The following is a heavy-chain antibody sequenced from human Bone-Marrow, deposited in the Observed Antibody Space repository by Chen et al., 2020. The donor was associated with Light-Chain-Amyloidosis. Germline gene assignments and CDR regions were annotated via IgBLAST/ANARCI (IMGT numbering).Heavy chain of an antibody. CDR2: ISGSGETT. J-gene: IGHJ5*02. D-gene: IGHD6-19*01. V-gene: IGHV3-23*01. Sequence: VRQAPGKGLEWVSGISGSGETTDYAGSVKGRFTISSDNSESTLYLQMNSLRAEDTAVYYCARGPFSSGWTWFDHWGQGTLVTVSS. CDR3: ARGPFSSGWTWFDH.